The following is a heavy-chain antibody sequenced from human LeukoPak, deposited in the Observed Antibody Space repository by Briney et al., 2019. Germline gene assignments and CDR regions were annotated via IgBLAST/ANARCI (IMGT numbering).Heavy chain of an antibody. D-gene: IGHD3-22*01. CDR3: AKEGGYYYDSSPFDP. Sequence: GGSLRLSCAASGFTFVSYNMNWVRQDPGKGPEWVAFIRYDGSDKFYADSVKGRFTISRDDSKNMVFLQMNSLRPEDTAFYYCAKEGGYYYDSSPFDPWGQGTLVTVSS. V-gene: IGHV3-30*02. CDR2: IRYDGSDK. CDR1: GFTFVSYN. J-gene: IGHJ5*02.